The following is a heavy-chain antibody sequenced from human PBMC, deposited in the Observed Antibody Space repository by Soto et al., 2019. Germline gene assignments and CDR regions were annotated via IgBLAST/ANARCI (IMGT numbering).Heavy chain of an antibody. D-gene: IGHD3-10*01. CDR1: GYTFTSYG. CDR2: ISAYNGNT. J-gene: IGHJ5*02. Sequence: APVKVSCKASGYTFTSYGISWVRQAPGQGLEWMGWISAYNGNTNYAQKLQGRVTMTTDTSTSTAYMELRSLRSDDTAVYYCARGKRITMVRGVRAGGWFDPWGQGTLVTVSS. V-gene: IGHV1-18*04. CDR3: ARGKRITMVRGVRAGGWFDP.